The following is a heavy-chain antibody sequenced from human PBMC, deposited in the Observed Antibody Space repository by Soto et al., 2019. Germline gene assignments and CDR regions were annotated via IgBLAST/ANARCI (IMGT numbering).Heavy chain of an antibody. CDR2: IIPIFGTA. D-gene: IGHD5-12*01. CDR3: ARGKLATLTDF. Sequence: GXSVKVSCKAAVGTFSSYAISWVRQAPGQGLEWMGGIIPIFGTANYAQKFQGRVTITADESTSTAYMELSSLRSEDTAVYYCARGKLATLTDFWGQGTLVTVSS. CDR1: VGTFSSYA. J-gene: IGHJ4*02. V-gene: IGHV1-69*13.